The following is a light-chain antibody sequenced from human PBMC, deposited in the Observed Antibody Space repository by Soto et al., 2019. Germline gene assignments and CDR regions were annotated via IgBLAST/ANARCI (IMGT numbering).Light chain of an antibody. V-gene: IGKV3-11*01. Sequence: EIVLTQSPATLSLSPGERVTLSCRTSQSVSTYFAWYQQKPGRAPRLLIYDASSRATGIPARFIGSGSGTDVTLTISSLDPEDFAIYYCQQRSNWPITFGQGTRLEIK. J-gene: IGKJ5*01. CDR2: DAS. CDR1: QSVSTY. CDR3: QQRSNWPIT.